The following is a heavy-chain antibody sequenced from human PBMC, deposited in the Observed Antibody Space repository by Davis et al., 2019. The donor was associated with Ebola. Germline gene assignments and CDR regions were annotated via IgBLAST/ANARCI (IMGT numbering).Heavy chain of an antibody. CDR2: ISYDGDQI. CDR3: VKDEWAY. V-gene: IGHV3-30*18. J-gene: IGHJ4*02. D-gene: IGHD1-26*01. Sequence: PGGSLRLSCAASGFTFRTYGMYWVRQPPGKGLEWVASISYDGDQINYGDSVKGRFTISRDNSKNTVYLQMNSLRIADTAVYYCVKDEWAYWGPGTQVTVSS. CDR1: GFTFRTYG.